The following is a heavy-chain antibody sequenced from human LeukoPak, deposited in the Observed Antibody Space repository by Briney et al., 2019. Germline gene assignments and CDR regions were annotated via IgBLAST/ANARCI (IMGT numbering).Heavy chain of an antibody. V-gene: IGHV1-18*01. CDR2: ISAYNGNT. J-gene: IGHJ6*02. D-gene: IGHD3-9*01. Sequence: ASVNVSFKASGYTFTSYGISWVRQAPGQGLAWMGWISAYNGNTNYAQKLQGRVTMTTDTSTSTAYMELRSLRSDDTAVYYCARDRSYYDILTGYFSVGKKNSYYYYGMDVWGQGTTVTVSS. CDR1: GYTFTSYG. CDR3: ARDRSYYDILTGYFSVGKKNSYYYYGMDV.